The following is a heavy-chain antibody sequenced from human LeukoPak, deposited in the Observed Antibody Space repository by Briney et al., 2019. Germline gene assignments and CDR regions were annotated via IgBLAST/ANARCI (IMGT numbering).Heavy chain of an antibody. Sequence: SQTLSLTCTVSGGSISSGGYYWSWIRPHPGKGLEWIGYLYSSGSTYYNPSLKSRVTISVDTSKNQFSLKLSSVTAADTAVYYCARVGGLPLDYWGQGTLVTVSS. V-gene: IGHV4-31*03. J-gene: IGHJ4*02. D-gene: IGHD5-18*01. CDR1: GGSISSGGYY. CDR3: ARVGGLPLDY. CDR2: LYSSGST.